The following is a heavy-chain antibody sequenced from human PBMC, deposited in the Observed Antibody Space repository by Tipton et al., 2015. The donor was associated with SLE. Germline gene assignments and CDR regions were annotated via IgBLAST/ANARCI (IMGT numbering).Heavy chain of an antibody. CDR2: IKQDGSEK. V-gene: IGHV3-7*01. Sequence: SLRLSCAASGFTFCTFGMSWVRKAPGKGLEWVANIKQDGSEKYYEDSVKGRFTISRDNAKNSLYLQMNSLRDEDTAVYYCARDHRGSIMGAVGLWGQGTLVTVSS. CDR3: ARDHRGSIMGAVGL. D-gene: IGHD1-26*01. CDR1: GFTFCTFG. J-gene: IGHJ4*02.